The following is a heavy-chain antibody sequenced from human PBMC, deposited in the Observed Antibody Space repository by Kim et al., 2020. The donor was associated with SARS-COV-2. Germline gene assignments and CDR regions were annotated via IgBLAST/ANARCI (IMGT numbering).Heavy chain of an antibody. CDR2: ISSNGGST. Sequence: GGSLRLSCAASGLTFSSYAMHWVRQAPGKGLEYVSAISSNGGSTYYANSVKGRFTISRDNSKNTLYLQMGSLRAEDMAVYYCARDPRAVAVYYFDYWGQG. D-gene: IGHD6-19*01. J-gene: IGHJ4*02. CDR1: GLTFSSYA. V-gene: IGHV3-64*01. CDR3: ARDPRAVAVYYFDY.